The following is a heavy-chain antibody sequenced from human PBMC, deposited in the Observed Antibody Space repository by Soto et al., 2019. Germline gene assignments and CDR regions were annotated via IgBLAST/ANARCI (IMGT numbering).Heavy chain of an antibody. J-gene: IGHJ4*02. Sequence: ASVKVSCKASGYTFTGYYMHWVRQAPGQGLEWMGWINPNSGGTNYAQKFQGWVTMTRDTSISTAYMELSRLRSDDTAVYYCARGHSVDTAINDYWGQGTLVTVSS. V-gene: IGHV1-2*04. D-gene: IGHD5-18*01. CDR2: INPNSGGT. CDR1: GYTFTGYY. CDR3: ARGHSVDTAINDY.